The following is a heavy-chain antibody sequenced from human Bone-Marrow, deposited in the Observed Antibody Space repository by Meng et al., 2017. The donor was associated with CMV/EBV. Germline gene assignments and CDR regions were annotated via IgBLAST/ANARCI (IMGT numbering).Heavy chain of an antibody. CDR3: ARDYSPGGELLPEYCQH. V-gene: IGHV3-21*01. D-gene: IGHD1-26*01. J-gene: IGHJ1*01. CDR1: GFTFSTYS. Sequence: GGSLRLSCAASGFTFSTYSMNWVRQAPGKGLEWVSSISSSSSYIFYADSVKGRFTISRDNAKNSLYLQMNSLRAEDTAVYYCARDYSPGGELLPEYCQHWGQGNLVNVAS. CDR2: ISSSSSYI.